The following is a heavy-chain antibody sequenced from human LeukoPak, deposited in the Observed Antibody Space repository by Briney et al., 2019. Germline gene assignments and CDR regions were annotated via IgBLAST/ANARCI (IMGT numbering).Heavy chain of an antibody. CDR2: ISGSGGST. Sequence: PGGSLRLSCAASGSTFSSYAMSWVRQAPGKGLEWVSAISGSGGSTYYADPVKGRFTISRDNSKNTLYLQMNSLRAEDTAVYYCAKGPGNIVVGIPENYYYYMDVWGKGTTVTVSS. D-gene: IGHD2-2*01. CDR3: AKGPGNIVVGIPENYYYYMDV. CDR1: GSTFSSYA. J-gene: IGHJ6*03. V-gene: IGHV3-23*01.